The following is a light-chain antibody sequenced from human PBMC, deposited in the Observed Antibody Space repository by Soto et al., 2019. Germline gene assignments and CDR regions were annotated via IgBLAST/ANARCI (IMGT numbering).Light chain of an antibody. Sequence: QSVLTQPPSASGTPGQRVTLSCSGSSSNIGSNYVYWYQQLPGTAPKLLIYRNNQRPSGVPDRCSGSKSGTSASLAISGLGSEDEADYYCAAWDDSLSVVFGGGTKLTVL. CDR1: SSNIGSNY. J-gene: IGLJ2*01. CDR2: RNN. CDR3: AAWDDSLSVV. V-gene: IGLV1-47*01.